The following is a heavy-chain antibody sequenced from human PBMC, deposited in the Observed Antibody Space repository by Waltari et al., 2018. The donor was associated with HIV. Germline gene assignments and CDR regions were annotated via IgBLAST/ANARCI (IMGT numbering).Heavy chain of an antibody. J-gene: IGHJ4*02. V-gene: IGHV4-39*01. CDR3: ARHVGSFYRSSSDLGFDY. D-gene: IGHD6-6*01. CDR1: GGSISSYSNC. CDR2: IFYSGST. Sequence: QLQLKESGPGLVKPSETLPLPCTVPGGSISSYSNCWGWIRQPPGKGLEWIGSIFYSGSTYYNPSLKSRVTISVDTSKNQFSLKLSSVTAADTAVYYCARHVGSFYRSSSDLGFDYWGQGTLVTVSS.